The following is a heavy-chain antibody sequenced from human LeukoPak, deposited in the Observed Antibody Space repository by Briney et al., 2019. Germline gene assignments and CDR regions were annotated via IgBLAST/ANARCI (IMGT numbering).Heavy chain of an antibody. CDR3: ARATLYGDYFDY. J-gene: IGHJ4*02. Sequence: GASVKVSCKASGYTFTGYYMHWVRQAPGQGLEWMGWINPNSGNTGYAQKFQGRVTMTRNTSISTAYMELSSLRSEDTAVYYCARATLYGDYFDYWGQGTLVTVSS. CDR2: INPNSGNT. D-gene: IGHD4-17*01. V-gene: IGHV1-8*02. CDR1: GYTFTGYY.